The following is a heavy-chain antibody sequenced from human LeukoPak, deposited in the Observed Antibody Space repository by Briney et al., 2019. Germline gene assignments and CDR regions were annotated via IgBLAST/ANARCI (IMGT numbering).Heavy chain of an antibody. CDR2: IYTSGST. CDR1: GGSISSYY. Sequence: SETLSLTCTVSGGSISSYYWSWIRQPAGKGLEWIGRIYTSGSTNYNPSLKSRVTMSVDTSKNQFSLKLSSVTAADAAVYYCARGLRDYYYYYMDVWGKGTTVTVSS. CDR3: ARGLRDYYYYYMDV. J-gene: IGHJ6*03. V-gene: IGHV4-4*07.